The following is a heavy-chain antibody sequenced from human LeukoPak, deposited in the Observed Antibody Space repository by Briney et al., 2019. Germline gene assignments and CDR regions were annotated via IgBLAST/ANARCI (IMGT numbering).Heavy chain of an antibody. CDR2: IKPDGSAE. Sequence: QSGGSLRLSCATSGFTFSSNWMSWVRHVPGRGLDWVANIKPDGSAEYYAASVKGRFTVSRDNAKNSLYLQMNSLRVEDTAVYYCARVRIVVVPAAIIDYYYYGMDVWGQGTMVTVSS. CDR1: GFTFSSNW. D-gene: IGHD2-2*02. J-gene: IGHJ6*02. V-gene: IGHV3-7*01. CDR3: ARVRIVVVPAAIIDYYYYGMDV.